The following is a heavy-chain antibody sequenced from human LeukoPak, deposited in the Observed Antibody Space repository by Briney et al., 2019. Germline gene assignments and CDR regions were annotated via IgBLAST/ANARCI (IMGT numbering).Heavy chain of an antibody. Sequence: PGGSLRLPCAASGFTFSDYYMSWIRQAPGKGLEWGSYISSSGSTIYYADSVKGRFTISRDNAKNSLYLQMNSLRAEDTAVYYCARVKLDDFWSGYRNWFDPWGQGTLVTVSS. CDR2: ISSSGSTI. CDR1: GFTFSDYY. V-gene: IGHV3-11*01. D-gene: IGHD3-3*01. J-gene: IGHJ5*02. CDR3: ARVKLDDFWSGYRNWFDP.